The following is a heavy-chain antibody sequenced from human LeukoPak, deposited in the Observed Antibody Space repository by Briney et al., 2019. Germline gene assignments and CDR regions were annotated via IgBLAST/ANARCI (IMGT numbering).Heavy chain of an antibody. Sequence: GGSLRLSCAASGFTFSSYEMNWVRQAPGKGLEWVSYISSSGSTIYYADSVKGRFTISRDNAKNSLYLQMNSLRAEDTAVYYCAGNRGYSYGYGPDYWGQGTLVTVSS. V-gene: IGHV3-48*03. D-gene: IGHD5-18*01. CDR3: AGNRGYSYGYGPDY. CDR1: GFTFSSYE. J-gene: IGHJ4*02. CDR2: ISSSGSTI.